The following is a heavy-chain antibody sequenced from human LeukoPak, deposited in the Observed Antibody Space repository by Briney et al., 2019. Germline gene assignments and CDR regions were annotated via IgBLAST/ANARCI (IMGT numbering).Heavy chain of an antibody. CDR3: VRGRGYSTFDY. Sequence: GGSLRLSCEASGFVFGHSWMSWVRQAPGKGLEWVANINLDGSEINYLDSLTGRLTISRDNAKDSLYLQMNGLRAEDTAVYFCVRGRGYSTFDYWGQGTLVTVSS. D-gene: IGHD3-22*01. CDR1: GFVFGHSW. V-gene: IGHV3-7*03. J-gene: IGHJ4*02. CDR2: INLDGSEI.